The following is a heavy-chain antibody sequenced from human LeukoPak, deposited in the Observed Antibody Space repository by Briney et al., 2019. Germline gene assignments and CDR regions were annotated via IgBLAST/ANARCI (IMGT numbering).Heavy chain of an antibody. Sequence: SETLSLTCTVSRGSISSGSYYWGWIRQPPGKGLEWIGGIYYSGSTYYNPSLKSRVTISVDRSKNQFSLKLSSVTVTDTAVYYCARGPYYYMDVWGKGTTVTVSS. J-gene: IGHJ6*03. CDR2: IYYSGST. V-gene: IGHV4-39*07. CDR1: RGSISSGSYY. CDR3: ARGPYYYMDV.